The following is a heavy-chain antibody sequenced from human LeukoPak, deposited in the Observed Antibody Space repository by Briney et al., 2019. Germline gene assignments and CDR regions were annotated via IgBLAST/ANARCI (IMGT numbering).Heavy chain of an antibody. Sequence: ASVKVSCKASGYTFTGYYMHLVRQAPGQGLEWMGWINPNSGGTNYAQKFQGRVTMTRDTSISTAYMELSRLRSDDTAVYYCARVFGDINWFDPWGQGTLVTVSS. CDR2: INPNSGGT. CDR3: ARVFGDINWFDP. J-gene: IGHJ5*02. V-gene: IGHV1-2*02. CDR1: GYTFTGYY. D-gene: IGHD3-3*01.